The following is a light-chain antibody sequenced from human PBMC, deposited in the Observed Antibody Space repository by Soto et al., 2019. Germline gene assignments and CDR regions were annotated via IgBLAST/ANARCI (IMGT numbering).Light chain of an antibody. J-gene: IGLJ1*01. Sequence: QSVLTQPRSVSGSPGQSVTIPCTGNSSDVGAYNYVSWYQQHPAKAPNLMIYDVSKRPSGVPDRFSGSKSGNTASLTISGLQAEDEGDYYCCSYTNSAYVFGTGTKVTVL. CDR1: SSDVGAYNY. CDR3: CSYTNSAYV. CDR2: DVS. V-gene: IGLV2-11*01.